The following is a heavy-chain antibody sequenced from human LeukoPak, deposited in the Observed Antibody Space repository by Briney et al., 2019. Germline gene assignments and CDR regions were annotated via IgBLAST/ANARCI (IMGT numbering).Heavy chain of an antibody. D-gene: IGHD4-17*01. Sequence: AGGSLRLSCAASGFTVSSNYMSWARHAPGKGLEGVSVIYRGGSTHYAGSVEGRFTISRDKSKNTVHLQLNSLRAEDTAVYYCARSPDYGDPYWYFDLWGRGTLVTVSS. CDR1: GFTVSSNY. V-gene: IGHV3-53*01. CDR2: IYRGGST. CDR3: ARSPDYGDPYWYFDL. J-gene: IGHJ2*01.